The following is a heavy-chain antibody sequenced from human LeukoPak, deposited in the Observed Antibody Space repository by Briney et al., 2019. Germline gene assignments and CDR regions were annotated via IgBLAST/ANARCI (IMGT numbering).Heavy chain of an antibody. Sequence: PGGSLRLSCAASGFTFSSYDMYWVRQATGKGLEWVSAIGTAGDTYYPGSVKGRFTISRENAKNSLYLQMDSLRAEDTAVYYCARVDMRYSGSSPPDYWGQGTLVTVSS. V-gene: IGHV3-13*01. CDR3: ARVDMRYSGSSPPDY. D-gene: IGHD1-26*01. CDR1: GFTFSSYD. CDR2: IGTAGDT. J-gene: IGHJ4*02.